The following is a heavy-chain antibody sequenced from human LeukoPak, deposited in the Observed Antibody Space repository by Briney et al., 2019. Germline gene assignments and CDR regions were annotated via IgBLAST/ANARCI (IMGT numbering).Heavy chain of an antibody. CDR1: GYKFSNYW. CDR2: IYAGDSDT. J-gene: IGHJ4*02. D-gene: IGHD6-19*01. V-gene: IGHV5-51*01. Sequence: GESLKISCKGSGYKFSNYWIGWVRQMPGKGLEWMGIIYAGDSDTRYIPSFQDQVIISADKSISTAYLQWSSLKASDTAMYYCATTGDSSGWLFDYWGQGTLVTVSS. CDR3: ATTGDSSGWLFDY.